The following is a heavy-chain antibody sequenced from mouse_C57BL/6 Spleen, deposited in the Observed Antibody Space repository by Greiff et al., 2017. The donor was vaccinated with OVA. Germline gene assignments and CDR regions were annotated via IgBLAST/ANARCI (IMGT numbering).Heavy chain of an antibody. CDR1: GYTFTSYW. D-gene: IGHD1-1*01. J-gene: IGHJ4*01. CDR2: IDPNSGST. CDR3: ARRTTVVATDSMDY. Sequence: VQLQQPGAELVKPGASVKLSCKASGYTFTSYWMHWVKQRPGRGLEWIGRIDPNSGSTKYNEKFKSKATLTVDKPSSTAYMQLSSLTSEDSAVYYCARRTTVVATDSMDYWGQGTSVTVSS. V-gene: IGHV1-72*01.